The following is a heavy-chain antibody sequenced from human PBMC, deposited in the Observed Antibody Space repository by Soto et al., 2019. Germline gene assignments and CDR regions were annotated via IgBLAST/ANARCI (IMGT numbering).Heavy chain of an antibody. CDR1: GFTFSEYA. CDR2: ISGSGATA. V-gene: IGHV3-23*01. CDR3: AQVDRSSWYGRD. Sequence: EVQLLESGGGLVQPGGSLRLSCAASGFTFSEYAMSWVRQAPGKGLEWVSAISGSGATAYYVDSVKGRFSISRDNSKNTLYLQMDSLRAEDTAVYYCAQVDRSSWYGRDWAQGTLVTVSS. J-gene: IGHJ4*02. D-gene: IGHD6-13*01.